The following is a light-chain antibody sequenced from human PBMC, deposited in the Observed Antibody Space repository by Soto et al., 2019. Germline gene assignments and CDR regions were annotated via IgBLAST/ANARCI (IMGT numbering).Light chain of an antibody. CDR1: QSVSSSY. CDR3: QQYAT. V-gene: IGKV3-20*01. J-gene: IGKJ5*01. CDR2: GAS. Sequence: EIVLTQSPGTLSLSPGERATLSCRASQSVSSSYLAWYQQKPGQAPRLLIYGASSRATGIPGRFSGSGSGTDFTLTITRLEAEDFAVYYCQQYATFGQGTRLEIK.